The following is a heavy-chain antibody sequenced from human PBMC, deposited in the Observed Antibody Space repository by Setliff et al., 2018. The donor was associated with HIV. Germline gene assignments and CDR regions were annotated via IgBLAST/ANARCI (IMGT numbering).Heavy chain of an antibody. D-gene: IGHD3-3*01. CDR1: GGSISSSGPGYY. Sequence: LSLTCTVSGGSISSSGPGYYWGWVRQAPGGGLEWIGSVYYSGSTYYNPSLKSRVTISLDTSKNQSSLRLTSMTAADTAAYYCARSQPDTIFGVVIFDYWGQGKMVTVSS. CDR3: ARSQPDTIFGVVIFDY. V-gene: IGHV4-39*01. CDR2: VYYSGST. J-gene: IGHJ4*02.